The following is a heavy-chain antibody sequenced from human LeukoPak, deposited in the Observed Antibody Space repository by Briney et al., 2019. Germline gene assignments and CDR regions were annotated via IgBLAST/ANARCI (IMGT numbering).Heavy chain of an antibody. CDR2: ISAYNGNT. J-gene: IGHJ5*02. CDR3: ARDPLAFDWYDL. D-gene: IGHD3-3*02. V-gene: IGHV1-18*01. CDR1: GYTFTSYG. Sequence: SVKVSCKASGYTFTSYGISWVRPAPGQGLEWMGWISAYNGNTNYAQKLQGRVTMTTATSTSTAYMELRSLRSDDTAVYYCARDPLAFDWYDLWGQGTLVTVSS.